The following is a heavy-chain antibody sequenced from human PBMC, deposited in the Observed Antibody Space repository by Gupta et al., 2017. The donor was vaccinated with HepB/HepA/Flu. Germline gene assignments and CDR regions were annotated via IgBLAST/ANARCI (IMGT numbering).Heavy chain of an antibody. CDR3: ARVIYYDSSGYTNWFDP. CDR1: GGTFSSYA. J-gene: IGHJ5*02. CDR2: IIPILGIA. V-gene: IGHV1-69*04. Sequence: QVQLVQSGAEVKKPGSSVKVSCKASGGTFSSYAISWVRQAPGQGLEWMGRIIPILGIANYAQKFQGRVTITADKSTSTAYMELSSLRSEDTAVYYCARVIYYDSSGYTNWFDPWGQGTLVTVSS. D-gene: IGHD3-22*01.